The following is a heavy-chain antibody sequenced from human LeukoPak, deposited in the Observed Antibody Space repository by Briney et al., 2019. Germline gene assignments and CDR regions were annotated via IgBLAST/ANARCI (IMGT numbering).Heavy chain of an antibody. J-gene: IGHJ4*02. V-gene: IGHV5-51*01. CDR2: IYPGDSDT. CDR1: GYSFTSYW. Sequence: GESLKIFCKGSGYSFTSYWIGWVRQMPGKGLEWMGIIYPGDSDTRYSPSFQGQVTISADKSISTAYLQWSSLKASDTAMYYCARHDRDCSSTSCSFDYWGQGTLVTVSS. CDR3: ARHDRDCSSTSCSFDY. D-gene: IGHD2-2*01.